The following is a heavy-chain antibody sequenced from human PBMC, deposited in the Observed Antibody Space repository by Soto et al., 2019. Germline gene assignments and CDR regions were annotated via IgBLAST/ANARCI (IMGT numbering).Heavy chain of an antibody. D-gene: IGHD6-13*01. J-gene: IGHJ6*02. Sequence: ASVKVSCKASGYTFTGYYMHLVRQAPGQGLEWMGWINPNSGGTNYAQKFQGWVTMTRDTSISTAYMELSRLRSDDTAVYYCARGVHDIAAAGYGMDVWGQGTTVTVSS. CDR2: INPNSGGT. V-gene: IGHV1-2*04. CDR1: GYTFTGYY. CDR3: ARGVHDIAAAGYGMDV.